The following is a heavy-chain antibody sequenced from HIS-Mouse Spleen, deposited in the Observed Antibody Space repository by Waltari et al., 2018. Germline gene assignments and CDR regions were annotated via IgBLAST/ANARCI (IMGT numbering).Heavy chain of an antibody. V-gene: IGHV4-39*07. Sequence: QLQLQESGPGLVKPSETLSLTCTVSGGSISSSSYYWGWIRQPPGKGLEWIVSIYYIGSTYSNPPLKSRVTISVDTSKNQFSLKRSSVTAADTAVYYCAREIPYSSSWYDWYFDLWGRGTLVTVSS. D-gene: IGHD6-13*01. CDR1: GGSISSSSYY. CDR2: IYYIGST. J-gene: IGHJ2*01. CDR3: AREIPYSSSWYDWYFDL.